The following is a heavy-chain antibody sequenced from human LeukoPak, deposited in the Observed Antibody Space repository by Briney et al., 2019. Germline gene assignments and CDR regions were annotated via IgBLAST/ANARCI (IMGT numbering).Heavy chain of an antibody. CDR2: INPNSGGK. Sequence: ASVKVSCKACGYTFPAYYLHWVRPARAQGLAGMGWINPNSGGKNYAQSFQGRVSMTRDTSISTAYMERSRLTSDDTALYYCARGFGGDPWGQGTLVTVSS. CDR1: GYTFPAYY. V-gene: IGHV1-2*02. CDR3: ARGFGGDP. D-gene: IGHD4-23*01. J-gene: IGHJ5*02.